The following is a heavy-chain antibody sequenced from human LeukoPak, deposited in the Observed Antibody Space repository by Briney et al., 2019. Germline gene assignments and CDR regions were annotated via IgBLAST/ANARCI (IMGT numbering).Heavy chain of an antibody. Sequence: SETLSLTCTVSGGSISSRGYYWGWIRQPPGKGPEWIGHIYYSGSTYYNQSLKSRVTISVDTSKNQFSLKLSSVTAADTAVYNCARYSSAWFDPWGQGTLVTVSS. J-gene: IGHJ5*02. CDR3: ARYSSAWFDP. CDR1: GGSISSRGYY. CDR2: IYYSGST. V-gene: IGHV4-39*01. D-gene: IGHD6-25*01.